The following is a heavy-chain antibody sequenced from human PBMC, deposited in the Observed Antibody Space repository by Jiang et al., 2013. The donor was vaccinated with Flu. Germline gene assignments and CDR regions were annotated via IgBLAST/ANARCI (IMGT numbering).Heavy chain of an antibody. CDR3: ARISVGLWPGFSFDY. J-gene: IGHJ4*02. CDR1: GFSLSTSGMC. D-gene: IGHD2-21*01. CDR2: IDWDDDK. Sequence: KPTQTLTLTCTFSGFSLSTSGMCVSWIRQPPGKALEWLALIDWDDDKYYSTSLKTRLTISKDTSKNQVVLTMTNMDPVDTATYYCARISVGLWPGFSFDYWGQGTLVTVSS. V-gene: IGHV2-70*01.